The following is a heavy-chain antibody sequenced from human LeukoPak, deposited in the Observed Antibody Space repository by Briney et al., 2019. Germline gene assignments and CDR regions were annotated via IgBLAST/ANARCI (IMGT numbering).Heavy chain of an antibody. J-gene: IGHJ6*02. Sequence: GGSLRLSCAASGFTFDDYAMHWVRQAPGKGLEWVAVISYDGSNKYYADSVKGRFTISRDNSKNTLYLQMNSLRAGDTAVYYCARDQVPASFHYYGMDVWGQGTTVTVSS. D-gene: IGHD2-2*01. V-gene: IGHV3-30-3*01. CDR2: ISYDGSNK. CDR1: GFTFDDYA. CDR3: ARDQVPASFHYYGMDV.